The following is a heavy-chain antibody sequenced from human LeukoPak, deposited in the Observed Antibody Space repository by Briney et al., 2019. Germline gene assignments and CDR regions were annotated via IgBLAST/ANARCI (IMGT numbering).Heavy chain of an antibody. Sequence: SQTLSLTCTVSGGSISSGDYYWSWIRQPPGKGLEWIGYIYYSGSTYYNPSLKSRVTISVDTSKNQFSLKLSSVTAADTAVYYCARDFCSGGSCYFGTFDYWGQGTLVTVSS. V-gene: IGHV4-30-4*01. D-gene: IGHD2-15*01. CDR1: GGSISSGDYY. CDR2: IYYSGST. CDR3: ARDFCSGGSCYFGTFDY. J-gene: IGHJ4*02.